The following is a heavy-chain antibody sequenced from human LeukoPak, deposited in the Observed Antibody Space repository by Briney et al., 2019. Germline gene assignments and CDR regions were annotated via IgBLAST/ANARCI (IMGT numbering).Heavy chain of an antibody. V-gene: IGHV5-51*01. CDR3: ARALGVTSTLGDY. D-gene: IGHD3-16*01. CDR2: IYPGDSDT. J-gene: IGHJ4*02. Sequence: GESLKISCKGSGYTFHSYWIAWVRQMPGKGLEWMGIIYPGDSDTRYSPSFQGQVTISADKSIRTAYLQWSSLKASDTAIYYCARALGVTSTLGDYWGQGTLVTVSS. CDR1: GYTFHSYW.